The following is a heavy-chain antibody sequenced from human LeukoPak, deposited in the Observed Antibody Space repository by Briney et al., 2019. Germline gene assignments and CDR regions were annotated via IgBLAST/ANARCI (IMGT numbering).Heavy chain of an antibody. CDR3: ARRPGN. V-gene: IGHV3-53*01. Sequence: GGSLRLSCVDLGGRRIIKKKSWVRQAPGKGLDLVSLIYSGGAIRYADSVKGRLTISRDGSKNTLFLQMNGLTVEDTARYYCARRPGNWGQGILVTVSS. CDR1: GRRIIKK. D-gene: IGHD1-14*01. J-gene: IGHJ4*02. CDR2: IYSGGAI.